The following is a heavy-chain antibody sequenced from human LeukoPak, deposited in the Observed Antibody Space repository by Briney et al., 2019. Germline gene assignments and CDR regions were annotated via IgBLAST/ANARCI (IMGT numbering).Heavy chain of an antibody. Sequence: LGESLKISCKGSGYSFTNYWTNWVRQMPGKGLEWMGAIYPGNSHVRYNPSLQGQVTISADTSFGVAYLQWSSLKTSDTGMYYCVRIPNTASPPNWFDPWGQGTLVTVSS. CDR2: IYPGNSHV. V-gene: IGHV5-51*01. J-gene: IGHJ5*02. D-gene: IGHD5-18*01. CDR1: GYSFTNYW. CDR3: VRIPNTASPPNWFDP.